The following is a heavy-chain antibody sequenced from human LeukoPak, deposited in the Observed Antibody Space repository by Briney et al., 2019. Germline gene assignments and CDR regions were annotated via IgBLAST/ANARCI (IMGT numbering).Heavy chain of an antibody. J-gene: IGHJ4*02. V-gene: IGHV3-74*01. CDR2: INSDGSST. CDR1: GFTFSSYW. D-gene: IGHD5-18*01. CDR3: AREGYREIQLWRPEEFDY. Sequence: GGSLRLSCAASGFTFSSYWMHWVRQAPGKGLVWVSRINSDGSSTSYADSVKGRFTISRDNAKNTLYLQMNSLRAEDTAVYYCAREGYREIQLWRPEEFDYWGQGTLVTVSS.